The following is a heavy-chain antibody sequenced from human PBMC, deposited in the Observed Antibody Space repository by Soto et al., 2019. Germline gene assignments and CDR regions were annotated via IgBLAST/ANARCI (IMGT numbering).Heavy chain of an antibody. Sequence: GGSLRLSCAASGFTFTTYSMNWVRQAPGKGLEWVSSISNSISTIYYADSVKGRFTISRDNAKNSLYLQMNSLRAEDTAVYYCARDMAVAGTKGFDYWGQGTLVTVSS. CDR3: ARDMAVAGTKGFDY. J-gene: IGHJ4*02. D-gene: IGHD6-19*01. CDR2: ISNSISTI. V-gene: IGHV3-21*01. CDR1: GFTFTTYS.